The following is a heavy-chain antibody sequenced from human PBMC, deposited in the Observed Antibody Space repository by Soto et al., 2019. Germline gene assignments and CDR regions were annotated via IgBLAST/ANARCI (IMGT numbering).Heavy chain of an antibody. J-gene: IGHJ4*02. V-gene: IGHV1-8*01. D-gene: IGHD5-18*01. Sequence: QVQLVQSGAEVKKPGASVKVSCKASGYTFTSHNIDWVRQATGQGLEWMGWMNPNNGQTGYAQRFQGRVIMTRDTSIGTAYLELTSLRPEDTAVYFCASTNGYGHGFDYWGQGTLVTVSP. CDR1: GYTFTSHN. CDR3: ASTNGYGHGFDY. CDR2: MNPNNGQT.